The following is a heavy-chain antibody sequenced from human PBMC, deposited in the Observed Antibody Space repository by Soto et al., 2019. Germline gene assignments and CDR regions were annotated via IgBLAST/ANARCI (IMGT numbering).Heavy chain of an antibody. J-gene: IGHJ4*02. CDR3: VRHKIGYYRPFDY. V-gene: IGHV3-23*01. CDR2: IGENSAVT. D-gene: IGHD2-2*03. CDR1: GFTFSSSP. Sequence: GGSLRLSCAASGFTFSSSPVSWVRQAPGEGLEWVSTIGENSAVTYYADPVKGRFTISRDNSKNTLFLQMDSLRADDTAVYYCVRHKIGYYRPFDYWGQGSLVTVSS.